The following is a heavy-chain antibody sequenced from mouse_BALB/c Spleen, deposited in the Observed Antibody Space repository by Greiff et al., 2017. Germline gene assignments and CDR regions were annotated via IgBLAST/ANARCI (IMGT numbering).Heavy chain of an antibody. V-gene: IGHV14-3*02. CDR3: ARNDDGYYEAY. Sequence: EVQLQESGAELVKPGASVKLSCTASGFNIKDTYMHWVKQRPEQGLEWIGRIDPANGNTKYDPKFQGKATITADTSSNTAYLQLSSLTSEDTAVYYCARNDDGYYEAYWGQGTLVTVSA. J-gene: IGHJ3*01. CDR2: IDPANGNT. CDR1: GFNIKDTY. D-gene: IGHD2-3*01.